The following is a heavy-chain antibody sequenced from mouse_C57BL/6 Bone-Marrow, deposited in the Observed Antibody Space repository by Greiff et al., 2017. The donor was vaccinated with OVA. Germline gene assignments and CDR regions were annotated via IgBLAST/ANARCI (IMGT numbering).Heavy chain of an antibody. D-gene: IGHD2-5*01. J-gene: IGHJ4*01. CDR3: ARAYYSNFKDAMDY. Sequence: EVKVVESGGGLVKPGGSLKLSCAASGFTFSSYAMSWVRQTPEKRLEWVATISDGGSYTYYPDNVKGRFTISRDNAKNNLYLQMSHLKSEDTAMYYCARAYYSNFKDAMDYWGQGTSVTVSS. CDR1: GFTFSSYA. V-gene: IGHV5-4*03. CDR2: ISDGGSYT.